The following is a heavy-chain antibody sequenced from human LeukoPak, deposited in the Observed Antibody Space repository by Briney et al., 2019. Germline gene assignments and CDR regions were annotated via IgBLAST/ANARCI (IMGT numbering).Heavy chain of an antibody. Sequence: QPGGSRRLSCSASGFTFSRFAMTWVRQLPGRGLEWVSSISGNGHQTYYADSVKGRFSVSRDNSKNILYLQMDRLRADDSALYYCAKDANYYDSSGYLIPFDYWGQGTLVTVSS. CDR3: AKDANYYDSSGYLIPFDY. CDR2: ISGNGHQT. J-gene: IGHJ4*02. D-gene: IGHD3-22*01. V-gene: IGHV3-23*01. CDR1: GFTFSRFA.